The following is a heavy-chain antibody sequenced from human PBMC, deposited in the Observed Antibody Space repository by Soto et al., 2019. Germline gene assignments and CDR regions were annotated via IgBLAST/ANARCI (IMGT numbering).Heavy chain of an antibody. CDR1: GGNIRSSGYY. Sequence: SETQSLTSTVSGGNIRSSGYYWGWIRQPPGKGLEWIGNIYYSGSTYYNPSLKSRVTISVDTSKNQFSLKLTSVTAADTAVYYCARLVWGLVSYWGQGTLVTVSS. CDR3: ARLVWGLVSY. J-gene: IGHJ4*02. D-gene: IGHD3-16*01. CDR2: IYYSGST. V-gene: IGHV4-39*01.